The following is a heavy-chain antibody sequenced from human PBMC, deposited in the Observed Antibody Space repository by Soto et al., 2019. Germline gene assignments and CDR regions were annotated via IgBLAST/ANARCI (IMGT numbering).Heavy chain of an antibody. Sequence: PGGSLRLSCAASGFSFSNVWMNWVRQAPGKGLEWVGRIKAKPDGTTTDYATPVKGRFTISRDDSKNTLYLQMNNLRTEDTAVYYCCADSITYSGWGPGTLVTVSS. CDR3: CADSITYSG. CDR1: GFSFSNVW. V-gene: IGHV3-15*07. J-gene: IGHJ4*02. D-gene: IGHD2-15*01. CDR2: IKAKPDGTTT.